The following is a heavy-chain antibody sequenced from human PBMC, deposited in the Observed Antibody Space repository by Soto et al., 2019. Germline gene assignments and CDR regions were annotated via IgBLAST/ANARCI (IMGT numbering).Heavy chain of an antibody. V-gene: IGHV3-23*01. CDR3: ARREAVAGWAFFFDY. CDR2: ISGLT. Sequence: GGSLRLSCAASGFTFSSYAMSWVRQAPGKGLEWVSAISGLTYYADSVKGRFTISRDNSRNTLYLQMNSLRAEDTAVYYCARREAVAGWAFFFDYWGQGTLVTVSS. J-gene: IGHJ4*02. D-gene: IGHD6-19*01. CDR1: GFTFSSYA.